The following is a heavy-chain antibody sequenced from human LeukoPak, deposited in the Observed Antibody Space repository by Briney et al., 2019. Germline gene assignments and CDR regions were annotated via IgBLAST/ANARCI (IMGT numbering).Heavy chain of an antibody. CDR1: GFTFDDYA. CDR2: ISWNSGSI. D-gene: IGHD6-6*01. CDR3: AKGARGAARPHFDY. Sequence: GGSLRLSCAASGFTFDDYAMHWVRQAPGKGLEWVSGISWNSGSIGYADSVKGRFTISRDNAKNSLYLQMNSLRAEDTALYYCAKGARGAARPHFDYWGQGTLVTVSS. J-gene: IGHJ4*02. V-gene: IGHV3-9*01.